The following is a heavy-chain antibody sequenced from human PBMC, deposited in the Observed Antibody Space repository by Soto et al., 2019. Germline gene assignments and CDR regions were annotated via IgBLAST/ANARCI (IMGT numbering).Heavy chain of an antibody. V-gene: IGHV4-31*03. J-gene: IGHJ3*02. CDR1: GGPISSGGSY. CDR2: IYYSGST. CDR3: VRVGYYDGSGYNAFAI. Sequence: ATETLSLTCTVSGGPISSGGSYWIWIRQHPGKGLEWIGYIYYSGSTYYNPSLKSRVTISVDTSKNQFSLKLSSVTAADTAVYYCVRVGYYDGSGYNAFAIWGQGTMVT. D-gene: IGHD3-22*01.